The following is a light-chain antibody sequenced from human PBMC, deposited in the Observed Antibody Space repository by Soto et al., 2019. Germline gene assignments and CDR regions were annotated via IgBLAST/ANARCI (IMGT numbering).Light chain of an antibody. J-gene: IGKJ5*01. V-gene: IGKV3-11*01. CDR1: QSVSSY. Sequence: EIVLTQSPATLSLSPGERATLSCRASQSVSSYLAWYQKKSGQAPRLLIYDASNRATGIPARFSGSGSGKDFTLTISSLEPEDFAVYYCQQRSNWLITFGQGTRLEIK. CDR3: QQRSNWLIT. CDR2: DAS.